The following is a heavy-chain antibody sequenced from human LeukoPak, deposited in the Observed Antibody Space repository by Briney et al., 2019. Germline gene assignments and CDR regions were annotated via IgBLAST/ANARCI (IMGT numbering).Heavy chain of an antibody. CDR1: GFTFSSYG. V-gene: IGHV3-30*18. Sequence: GRSLRLSCAASGFTFSSYGMHWVRQAPGKGLEGGAVISYDGSNKYYADSVKGRFTISRDNSKNTLYLQMNSLRAEDTAVYYCAKDRVVPADQNYYYYGMDVWGQGTTVTVSS. CDR3: AKDRVVPADQNYYYYGMDV. CDR2: ISYDGSNK. D-gene: IGHD2-2*01. J-gene: IGHJ6*02.